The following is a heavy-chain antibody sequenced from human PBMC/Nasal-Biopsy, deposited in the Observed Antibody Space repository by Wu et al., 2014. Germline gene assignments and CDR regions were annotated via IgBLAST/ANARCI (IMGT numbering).Heavy chain of an antibody. V-gene: IGHV6-1*01. CDR1: GDSVSNNGAA. J-gene: IGHJ3*01. CDR3: ARDPPDGLDGLDL. CDR2: TYYRSKWYH. Sequence: AISGDSVSNNGAAWNWIRQSPARGLEWLGRTYYRSKWYHDYALSVQSRITIDPDTSKNQFSLHLNSVTPEDTAVYYCARDPPDGLDGLDLWGQGTMVTVSS.